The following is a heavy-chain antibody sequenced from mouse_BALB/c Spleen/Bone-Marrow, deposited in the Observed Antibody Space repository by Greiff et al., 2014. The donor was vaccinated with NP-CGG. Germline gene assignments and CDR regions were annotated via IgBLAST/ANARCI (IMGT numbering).Heavy chain of an antibody. CDR1: GFNIKDAY. V-gene: IGHV14-3*02. CDR3: VRSPGGVNY. Sequence: LVESGAELVKPGASVKLSCTASGFNIKDAYMHWMKQRPEQGLEWIGRIAPGNGNTQYDPKFQGKATITADTSSNTAYLHLISLTSEDTAVYYCVRSPGGVNYWGQGTLVTVSA. J-gene: IGHJ3*01. CDR2: IAPGNGNT.